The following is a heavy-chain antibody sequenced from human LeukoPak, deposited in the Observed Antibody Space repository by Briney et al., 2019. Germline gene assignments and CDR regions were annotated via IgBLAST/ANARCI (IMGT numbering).Heavy chain of an antibody. D-gene: IGHD3-22*01. CDR2: ISGSGGST. CDR1: GFTFSSYA. Sequence: GGSLGLSCAASGFTFSSYAMSWVRQAPGKGLEWVSAISGSGGSTYYADSVKGRFTISRDNSKNTLYLQMNSLRAEDTAVYYCAKREGSSGYYYTIDYCGQGNLFTVSS. J-gene: IGHJ4*02. CDR3: AKREGSSGYYYTIDY. V-gene: IGHV3-23*01.